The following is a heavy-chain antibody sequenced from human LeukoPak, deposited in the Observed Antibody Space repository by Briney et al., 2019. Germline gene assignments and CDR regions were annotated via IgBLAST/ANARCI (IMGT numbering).Heavy chain of an antibody. CDR1: GFTFSSYA. J-gene: IGHJ4*02. D-gene: IGHD2-15*01. CDR3: AKDPRWWHTDFDY. Sequence: GGSLRLSCAASGFTFSSYAMSWVRQAPVKALEWVSAISGSGGSTYYADSVKGRFTISRDNSKNTLYLQMNSLRAEDTAVYYCAKDPRWWHTDFDYWGQGTLVTVSS. V-gene: IGHV3-23*01. CDR2: ISGSGGST.